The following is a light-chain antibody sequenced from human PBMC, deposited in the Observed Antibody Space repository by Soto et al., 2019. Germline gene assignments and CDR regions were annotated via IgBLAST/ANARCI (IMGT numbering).Light chain of an antibody. CDR3: SSYAGSNIL. V-gene: IGLV2-8*01. CDR1: SSDVGGYNY. J-gene: IGLJ1*01. Sequence: QSALTQPPSASGSPGQSVTISCTGTSSDVGGYNYVSWYQQHPGKAPKLMIYEVNKRPSGVPDRFSAPKSGNTASLTVSGLQAEDEADYYCSSYAGSNILFGTGTKVTVL. CDR2: EVN.